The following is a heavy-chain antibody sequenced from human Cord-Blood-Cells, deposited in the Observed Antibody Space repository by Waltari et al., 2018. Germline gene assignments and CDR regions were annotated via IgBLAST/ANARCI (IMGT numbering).Heavy chain of an antibody. D-gene: IGHD3-22*01. CDR3: ARTPTYYYDSSGYYYDY. CDR1: GGSFSGYY. J-gene: IGHJ4*02. CDR2: INHSGST. Sequence: QVQLQQWGAGLLKPSEPLSLTCAVYGGSFSGYYWSWIRQPPGKGLEWIGEINHSGSTNYNPSLKSRVTISVDTSKNQFSLKLSSVTAADTAVYCCARTPTYYYDSSGYYYDYWGQGTLVTVSS. V-gene: IGHV4-34*01.